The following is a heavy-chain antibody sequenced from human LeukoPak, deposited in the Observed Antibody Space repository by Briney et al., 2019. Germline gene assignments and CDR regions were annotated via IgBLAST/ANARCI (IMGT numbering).Heavy chain of an antibody. D-gene: IGHD6-13*01. V-gene: IGHV3-21*01. CDR2: ISSSSSYI. CDR3: ARDWYTSSWYFDN. J-gene: IGHJ4*02. CDR1: GFTFSSYA. Sequence: GGSLRLSCAASGFTFSSYAMHWVRQAPGKGLEWVSSISSSSSYIYYADSVKGRFTISRDNAKNSLYLQMNSLRAEDTAVYYCARDWYTSSWYFDNWGQGTLVTVSS.